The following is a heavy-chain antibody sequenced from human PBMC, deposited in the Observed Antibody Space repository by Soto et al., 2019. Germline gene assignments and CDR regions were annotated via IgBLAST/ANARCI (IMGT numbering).Heavy chain of an antibody. CDR2: IIPILGIA. V-gene: IGHV1-69*02. D-gene: IGHD5-12*01. CDR3: ARPLKYSGYDRTPSRSDAFDI. J-gene: IGHJ3*02. CDR1: GGTFSSYT. Sequence: GASVKVSCKASGGTFSSYTISWVRQAPGQGLEWMGRIIPILGIANYAQKFQGRVTITADKSTSTAYMELSSLRSEDTAVYYCARPLKYSGYDRTPSRSDAFDIWGQGTMLTVSS.